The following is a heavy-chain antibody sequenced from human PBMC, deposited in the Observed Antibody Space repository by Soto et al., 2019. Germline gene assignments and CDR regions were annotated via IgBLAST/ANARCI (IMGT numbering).Heavy chain of an antibody. V-gene: IGHV4-39*01. CDR2: ISYTGNT. J-gene: IGHJ6*03. D-gene: IGHD4-17*01. CDR3: ARFSWYDGDSITNYYMDF. CDR1: GDSISSKSYY. Sequence: SETLSLTCSVFGDSISSKSYYWAWIRRPPGMGLEWIGSISYTGNTYYTPSLTSRAAISGDTSKNQISLKLSFVTAADTAVYYCARFSWYDGDSITNYYMDFWGSGATVTVSS.